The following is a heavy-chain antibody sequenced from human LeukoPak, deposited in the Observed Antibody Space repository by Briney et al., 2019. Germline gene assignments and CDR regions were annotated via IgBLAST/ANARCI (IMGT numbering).Heavy chain of an antibody. CDR2: ISSSSSYI. CDR3: ARDEHYYHDSSGYSFDY. D-gene: IGHD3-22*01. Sequence: GGSLRLSCAASGFTFSSYSMNWVRQAPGKGLEWVSSISSSSSYIYYADSVKGRFTISRDNAKNSLYLQMNSLRAEDTAVYYCARDEHYYHDSSGYSFDYWGQGTLVTVSS. CDR1: GFTFSSYS. V-gene: IGHV3-21*01. J-gene: IGHJ4*02.